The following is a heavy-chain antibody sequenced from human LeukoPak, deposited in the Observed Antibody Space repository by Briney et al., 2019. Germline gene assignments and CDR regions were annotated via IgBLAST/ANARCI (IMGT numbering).Heavy chain of an antibody. J-gene: IGHJ4*02. CDR2: INAGNGNT. Sequence: ASVKVSCKASGYTFTSYAMHWVRQAPGQRLEWMGWINAGNGNTKYSQKFQGRVTITRDTSASTAYMELSSLRSEDAAVYYCARVITIFGVVSALGYWGQGTLVTVSS. D-gene: IGHD3-3*01. CDR1: GYTFTSYA. CDR3: ARVITIFGVVSALGY. V-gene: IGHV1-3*01.